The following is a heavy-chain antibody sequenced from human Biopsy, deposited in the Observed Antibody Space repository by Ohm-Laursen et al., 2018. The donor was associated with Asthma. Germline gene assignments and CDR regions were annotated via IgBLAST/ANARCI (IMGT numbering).Heavy chain of an antibody. D-gene: IGHD4-17*01. CDR3: ARQSGQGYGDRSAFDT. J-gene: IGHJ3*02. V-gene: IGHV3-30*03. CDR1: GFVFSQCG. Sequence: SLRLSCSASGFVFSQCGMHWVRQGPGKGLEWVALVSSDGHNKYYEDSVKGRFSIPRDNSRNRLYLEINRLTVEDSAVYFCARQSGQGYGDRSAFDTWGQGTKVAVSS. CDR2: VSSDGHNK.